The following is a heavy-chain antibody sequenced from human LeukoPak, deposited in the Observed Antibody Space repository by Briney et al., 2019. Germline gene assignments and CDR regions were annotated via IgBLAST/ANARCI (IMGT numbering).Heavy chain of an antibody. CDR3: ARWVLGDGYSLNFDY. J-gene: IGHJ4*02. CDR1: GFTFRDYY. Sequence: GGTLRLLRAASGFTFRDYYMRWIGQAPGKGRAGGSYLSRSGRTIYYADSVKGRFTISRDNAKNSLYLQMNSLRAEDTAVYYCARWVLGDGYSLNFDYWGQGTLVTVSS. D-gene: IGHD5-24*01. CDR2: LSRSGRTI. V-gene: IGHV3-11*01.